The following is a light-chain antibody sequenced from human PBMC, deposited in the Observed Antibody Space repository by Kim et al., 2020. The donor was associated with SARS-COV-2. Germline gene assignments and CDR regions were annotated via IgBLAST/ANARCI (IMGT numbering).Light chain of an antibody. V-gene: IGLV3-1*01. Sequence: SYELTQPPSVSVSPGQTASITCSGDKLGEKYACWYQQKPGQSPVLVIYQDTKRPSGIPERFSGSNSGNTATLTISGTQAMDEADYYCQTWDSITVFFGGG. CDR1: KLGEKY. CDR3: QTWDSITVF. J-gene: IGLJ2*01. CDR2: QDT.